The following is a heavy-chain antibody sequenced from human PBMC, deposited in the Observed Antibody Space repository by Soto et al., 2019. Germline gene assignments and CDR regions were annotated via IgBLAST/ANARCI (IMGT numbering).Heavy chain of an antibody. D-gene: IGHD4-17*01. J-gene: IGHJ4*02. V-gene: IGHV1-8*01. CDR3: AIVVPYGGNSDFDY. CDR2: MNPNSGNT. Sequence: QVQLVQSGAEVKKPGASVKVSCKASGYTFTSYDINWVRQATGQGLEWMGWMNPNSGNTGYAQKFQGRVTMTRNTSISTAYMELSSLRSEDTAVYYCAIVVPYGGNSDFDYWGQGTLVTVSS. CDR1: GYTFTSYD.